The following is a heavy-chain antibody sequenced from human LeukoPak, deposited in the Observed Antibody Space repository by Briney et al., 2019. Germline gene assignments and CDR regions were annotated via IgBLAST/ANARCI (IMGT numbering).Heavy chain of an antibody. Sequence: SETLSLTCAVYGGSFSGYYWSWIRQPPGKGLEWIGEINHSGSTNYNPSLKSRVTISVDTSKNQFSLKLSSVTAADTAVNYCARVSMVRGVITGVLDVWGKGTTVTVSP. CDR1: GGSFSGYY. V-gene: IGHV4-34*01. CDR2: INHSGST. D-gene: IGHD3-10*01. J-gene: IGHJ6*04. CDR3: ARVSMVRGVITGVLDV.